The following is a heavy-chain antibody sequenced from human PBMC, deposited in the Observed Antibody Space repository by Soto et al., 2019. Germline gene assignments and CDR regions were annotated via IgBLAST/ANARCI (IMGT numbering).Heavy chain of an antibody. Sequence: QVQLVESGGGVVQPGRSLRLSCAASGFTFSSYGMHWVRQAPGKGLEWVAVISYDGSNKYYADSVKGRFTISRDNSKNTLYLQMNSLRAEDTAVYYCAKDPSHYYDSSGYCGPDYWGQGTLVTVSS. CDR1: GFTFSSYG. CDR3: AKDPSHYYDSSGYCGPDY. J-gene: IGHJ4*02. CDR2: ISYDGSNK. D-gene: IGHD3-22*01. V-gene: IGHV3-30*18.